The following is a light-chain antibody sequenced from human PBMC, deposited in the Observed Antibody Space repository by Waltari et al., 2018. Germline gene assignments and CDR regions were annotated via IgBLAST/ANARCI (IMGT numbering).Light chain of an antibody. CDR1: RSVNDN. CDR3: QQYNNWPPLT. CDR2: GAS. V-gene: IGKV3-15*01. J-gene: IGKJ4*01. Sequence: EVVMTQSPATLSLSPGETATLSCRASRSVNDNLAWYQQKRGQAPRLLIYGASTRASGIPVGFSGLGSGTEFTLTISSLLPEDFAVYYCQQYNNWPPLTFGEGTIVEMK.